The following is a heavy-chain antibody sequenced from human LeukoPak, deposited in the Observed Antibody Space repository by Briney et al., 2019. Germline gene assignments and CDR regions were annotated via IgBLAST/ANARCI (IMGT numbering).Heavy chain of an antibody. J-gene: IGHJ2*01. CDR1: GYTFTGYY. Sequence: ASVKVSCKASGYTFTGYYMHWVRQAPGQGLEWMGWINPNSGGTNYAQKFQGRVTMTRDTSISTAYMELSRLRSDDTAVYYCARDKTSSGGWYLGPLTLWYFDLWGRGTLVTVSS. V-gene: IGHV1-2*02. D-gene: IGHD6-19*01. CDR3: ARDKTSSGGWYLGPLTLWYFDL. CDR2: INPNSGGT.